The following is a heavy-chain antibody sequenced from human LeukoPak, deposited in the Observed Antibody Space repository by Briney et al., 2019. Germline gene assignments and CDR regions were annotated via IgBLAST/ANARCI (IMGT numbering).Heavy chain of an antibody. D-gene: IGHD3-10*01. V-gene: IGHV4-34*01. Sequence: SGTLSLTCAVYGGSFSGYYWSWIRQPPGKGLDWIGEINHSGSTNYNPSLKSRVTISVDTSKNQFSLKLSSVTAADTAVYYCARARWFGESSFDYWGQGTLVTVSS. CDR2: INHSGST. CDR1: GGSFSGYY. J-gene: IGHJ4*02. CDR3: ARARWFGESSFDY.